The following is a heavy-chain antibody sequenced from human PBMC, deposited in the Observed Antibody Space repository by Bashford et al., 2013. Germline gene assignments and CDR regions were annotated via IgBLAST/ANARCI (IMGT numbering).Heavy chain of an antibody. CDR3: AREHEVKVPAYWYDY. CDR1: GGSMTDYS. CDR2: MTGSGYR. J-gene: IGHJ4*02. D-gene: IGHD2-2*01. Sequence: SETLSLTCTVSGGSMTDYSWSWVRQPAGKGLEWVGRMTGSGYRHYNAPFESRATVSIDTSRNQFSLKVTSVTAADTAVYYCAREHEVKVPAYWYDYWGQGTLVTVSS. V-gene: IGHV4-4*07.